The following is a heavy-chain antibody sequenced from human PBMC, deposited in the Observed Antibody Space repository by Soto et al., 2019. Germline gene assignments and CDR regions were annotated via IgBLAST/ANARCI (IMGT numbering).Heavy chain of an antibody. Sequence: SGKVSCKTSGFTFTNSAVQWVRQARGQRLEWIGRIIVASGRTNYAREVQERVTISRDTSTSTAYMELSGLRSEDTAVYYCVAELYSGGGCCSFDFWGQGTMVTVSS. CDR3: VAELYSGGGCCSFDF. J-gene: IGHJ3*01. CDR1: GFTFTNSA. V-gene: IGHV1-58*01. CDR2: IIVASGRT. D-gene: IGHD2-21*02.